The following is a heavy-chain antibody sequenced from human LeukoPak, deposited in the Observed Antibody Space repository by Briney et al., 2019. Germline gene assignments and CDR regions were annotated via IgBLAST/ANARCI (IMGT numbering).Heavy chain of an antibody. J-gene: IGHJ3*02. CDR1: GFSVNNNY. V-gene: IGHV3-53*01. D-gene: IGHD1-26*01. CDR2: LYVDDST. Sequence: GGSLRLSCAASGFSVNNNYMSWVRQAPGRGLEWVSALYVDDSTYYADSVKGRFTISRDNAKNSLYLQMNSLRAEDTAVYYCAREDSGSYLDAFDIWGQGTMVTVSS. CDR3: AREDSGSYLDAFDI.